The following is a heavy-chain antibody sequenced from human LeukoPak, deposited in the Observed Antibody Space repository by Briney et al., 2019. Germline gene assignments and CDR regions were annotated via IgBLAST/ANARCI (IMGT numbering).Heavy chain of an antibody. Sequence: GASVKVSCKASGYSFTNYDINWVRQATGQGLEWMGGIIPVLSTANYAQKFQDRVTITADESTSTTYMELSRLKSEDTAVYYCATTGGDIYYYYMDVWGKGTTVTISS. V-gene: IGHV1-69*13. D-gene: IGHD3-16*01. J-gene: IGHJ6*03. CDR1: GYSFTNYD. CDR3: ATTGGDIYYYYMDV. CDR2: IIPVLSTA.